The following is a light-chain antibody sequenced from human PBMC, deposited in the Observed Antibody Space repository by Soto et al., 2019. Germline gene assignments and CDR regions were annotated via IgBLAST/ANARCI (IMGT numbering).Light chain of an antibody. J-gene: IGKJ2*01. V-gene: IGKV3-11*01. CDR1: QSVSSY. CDR3: QQRSNWHT. Sequence: EIVLTQSPATLSLSPGESATLSCRASQSVSSYLAWYQQKPGQAPRLLIYDASNRATGIPARFSGSGSGTDFTLTISSLEPEDFAVYYCQQRSNWHTFGQGTKVDIK. CDR2: DAS.